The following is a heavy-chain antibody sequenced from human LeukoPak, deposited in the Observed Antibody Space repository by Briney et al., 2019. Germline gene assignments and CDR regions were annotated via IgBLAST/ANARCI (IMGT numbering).Heavy chain of an antibody. CDR2: IYASGST. CDR1: GGSISIDSYY. D-gene: IGHD3-22*01. Sequence: SQTLSLTCTVYGGSISIDSYYWIWIRQPAGKAPEWIGRIYASGSTNYNPSLKSRVTISVDTSKNQFSLKLSSVTAADTAIYYCARDYFDSSGYHLDYWGQGALVTVSS. CDR3: ARDYFDSSGYHLDY. J-gene: IGHJ4*02. V-gene: IGHV4-61*02.